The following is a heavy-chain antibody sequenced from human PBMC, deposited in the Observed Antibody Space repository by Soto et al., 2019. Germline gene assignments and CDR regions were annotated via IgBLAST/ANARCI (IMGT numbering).Heavy chain of an antibody. CDR1: GYTFTSYA. D-gene: IGHD1-7*01. CDR3: ARDLNLRTGTLDY. Sequence: GGPVKVSCKASGYTFTSYAMHWVRQAPGQRLEWMGWINAGNGNTKYSQKFQGRVTITRDTSASTAYMELSSLRSEDTAVYYCARDLNLRTGTLDYWGQGTLVTVSS. J-gene: IGHJ4*02. V-gene: IGHV1-3*01. CDR2: INAGNGNT.